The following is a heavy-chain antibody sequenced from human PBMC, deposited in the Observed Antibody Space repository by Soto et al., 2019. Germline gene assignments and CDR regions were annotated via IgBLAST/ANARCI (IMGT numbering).Heavy chain of an antibody. CDR1: GGSLRSGNSY. Sequence: SETLSLTCSVSGGSLRSGNSYWSWIRQHPGKGLEWIGYIYYTGNTYYNPSLKSRVDISVDTSKNQISLKLSSATAADTAVYYCARATGRNWFDPWGQGTLVTVSS. J-gene: IGHJ5*02. CDR2: IYYTGNT. CDR3: ARATGRNWFDP. D-gene: IGHD1-1*01. V-gene: IGHV4-31*03.